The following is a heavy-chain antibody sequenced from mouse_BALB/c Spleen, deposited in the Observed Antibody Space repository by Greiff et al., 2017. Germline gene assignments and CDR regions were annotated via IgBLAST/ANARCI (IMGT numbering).Heavy chain of an antibody. CDR1: GFNIKDTY. CDR2: IDPANGNT. V-gene: IGHV14-3*02. Sequence: EVQRVESGAELVKPGASVKLSCTASGFNIKDTYMHWVKQRPEQGLEWIGRIDPANGNTKYDPKFQGKATITADTSSNTAYLQLSSLTSEDTAGYYCASGMDYWGQGTSVTVSS. CDR3: ASGMDY. J-gene: IGHJ4*01.